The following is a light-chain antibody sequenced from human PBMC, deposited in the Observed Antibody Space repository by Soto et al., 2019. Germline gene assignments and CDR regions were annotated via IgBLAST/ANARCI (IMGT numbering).Light chain of an antibody. CDR1: QSISSY. V-gene: IGKV1-39*01. CDR3: QQSYSTLLT. CDR2: AAS. Sequence: DIQMTHSPSSLSASVGDRVTLTCRASQSISSYLNWYQQKPGKAPKLLIYAASSLQSGGPSRFSGSGSGTDFTLTIISLQPEDFVTYYCQQSYSTLLTFGGGTKVDIK. J-gene: IGKJ4*01.